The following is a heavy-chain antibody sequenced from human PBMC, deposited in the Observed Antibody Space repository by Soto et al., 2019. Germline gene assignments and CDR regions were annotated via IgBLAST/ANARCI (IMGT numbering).Heavy chain of an antibody. J-gene: IGHJ4*02. Sequence: PGGSLRLSCAASGFTFSSYAMHWVRQAPGKGLEWVAVISYDGSNKYYADSVKGRFTISRDNSKNTLYLQMNSLRAEDTAVYYCARTDRRSGAKDYSGQATLVTVSS. V-gene: IGHV3-30-3*01. CDR1: GFTFSSYA. CDR2: ISYDGSNK. D-gene: IGHD1-26*01. CDR3: ARTDRRSGAKDY.